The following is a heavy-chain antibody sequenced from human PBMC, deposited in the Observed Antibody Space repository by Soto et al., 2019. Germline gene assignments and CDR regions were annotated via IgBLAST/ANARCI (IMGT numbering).Heavy chain of an antibody. Sequence: PGGSLRLSCAASGFTFSNAWMSWVRQAPGKGLEWVGRIKSKTDGGTTDYAAPVKGRFTISRDDSKNTLYLQMNSLKTEDTAVYYCTTMGGYSCTSFFKYYYYGMDVWGQGTTVTVSS. V-gene: IGHV3-15*01. D-gene: IGHD5-18*01. CDR3: TTMGGYSCTSFFKYYYYGMDV. CDR1: GFTFSNAW. CDR2: IKSKTDGGTT. J-gene: IGHJ6*02.